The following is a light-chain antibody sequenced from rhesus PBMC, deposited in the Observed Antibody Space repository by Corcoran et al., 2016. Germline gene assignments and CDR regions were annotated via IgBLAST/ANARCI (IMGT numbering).Light chain of an antibody. J-gene: IGLJ2*01. Sequence: QAALTQPRSVSGSPGQSVTISCTGTSNDIGGYNFVSWYQQHPDTAPKLMIYEVSKRPSGVSDRFSGSKSGNTASLTISGLQAEDEADYYCTSYPGRNTYALFGGGTRLTVL. CDR3: TSYPGRNTYAL. CDR2: EVS. V-gene: IGLV2-32*02. CDR1: SNDIGGYNF.